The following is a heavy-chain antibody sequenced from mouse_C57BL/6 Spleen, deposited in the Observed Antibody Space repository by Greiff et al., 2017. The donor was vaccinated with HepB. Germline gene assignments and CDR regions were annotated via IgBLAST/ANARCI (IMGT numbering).Heavy chain of an antibody. CDR3: ARAITTVVAWYFDV. J-gene: IGHJ1*03. Sequence: QVQLKQSGAELMNPGASVKLSCKATGYTFTGYWIEWVKQRPGHGLEWIGEILPGSGSTNYNEKFKGKATFTADTSSNTAYMQLSSLTTEDSAIYYCARAITTVVAWYFDVWGTGTTVTVSS. CDR2: ILPGSGST. V-gene: IGHV1-9*01. CDR1: GYTFTGYW. D-gene: IGHD1-1*01.